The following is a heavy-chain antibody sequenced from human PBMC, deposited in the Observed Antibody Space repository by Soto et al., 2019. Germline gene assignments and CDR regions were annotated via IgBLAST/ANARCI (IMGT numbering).Heavy chain of an antibody. CDR2: IYPGDSDT. D-gene: IGHD5-18*01. J-gene: IGHJ5*02. CDR3: ARQRTVTAVLPDP. CDR1: GYTFSNYW. V-gene: IGHV5-51*01. Sequence: LGESLKISCKASGYTFSNYWVGWVRQMPGKGLEWMGVIYPGDSDTKYSSSFQGHVTISADKSISTAYLQWSSLKASDTAIYYCARQRTVTAVLPDPWGQGTLVTVSS.